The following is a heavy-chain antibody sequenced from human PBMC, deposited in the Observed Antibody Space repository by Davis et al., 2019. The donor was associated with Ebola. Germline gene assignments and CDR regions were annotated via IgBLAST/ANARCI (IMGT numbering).Heavy chain of an antibody. CDR2: IYSGGST. J-gene: IGHJ4*02. CDR1: GFTVSSNY. CDR3: ARQTSLGY. V-gene: IGHV3-66*04. Sequence: GESLKISCAASGFTVSSNYMSWVRQAPGKGLEWVSVIYSGGSTYYADSVKGRFTISRDNSKNTLYLQMNSLRAEDTAVYYCARQTSLGYWGQGTLVTVSS.